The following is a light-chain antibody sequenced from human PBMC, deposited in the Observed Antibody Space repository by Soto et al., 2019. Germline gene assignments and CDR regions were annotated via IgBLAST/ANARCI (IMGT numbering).Light chain of an antibody. Sequence: DIQMTQSPSSLSASVGDRVTITCQASQDISNYLNWYQQKPGKAPKILIYDASVLEAGVPSWFSGGGSGEHFLLTSSSLQAEDVATYYCQQVDNLPLTFGGGTKVEIK. V-gene: IGKV1-33*01. J-gene: IGKJ4*01. CDR2: DAS. CDR3: QQVDNLPLT. CDR1: QDISNY.